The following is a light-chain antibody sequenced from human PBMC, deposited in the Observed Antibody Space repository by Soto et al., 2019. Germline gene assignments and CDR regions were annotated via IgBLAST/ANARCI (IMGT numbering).Light chain of an antibody. J-gene: IGLJ2*01. CDR2: QDN. Sequence: NFMLTQPHSVSESPGKTITISCARSRGSVASNYVQWFQQRPGSAPTTVIYQDNQRPPGVPDRFSASVDSSSNSASLTISGLKAEDEADYYCQSYDRTNVVFGGGTKLTVL. CDR1: RGSVASNY. V-gene: IGLV6-57*03. CDR3: QSYDRTNVV.